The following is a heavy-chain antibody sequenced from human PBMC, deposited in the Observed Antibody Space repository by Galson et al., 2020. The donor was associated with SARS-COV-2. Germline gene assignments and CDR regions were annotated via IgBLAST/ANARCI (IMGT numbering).Heavy chain of an antibody. CDR1: GFTFSSYA. Sequence: GGSLRLSCAASGFTFSSYAMHWVRQAPGKGLEWVAVISYDESNKYYADSVKGRFTISRDNSKNTLYLQMNSLRAEDTAVYYCARDGREAPFDYWGQGTLVTVSS. J-gene: IGHJ4*02. V-gene: IGHV3-30*04. CDR2: ISYDESNK. CDR3: ARDGREAPFDY.